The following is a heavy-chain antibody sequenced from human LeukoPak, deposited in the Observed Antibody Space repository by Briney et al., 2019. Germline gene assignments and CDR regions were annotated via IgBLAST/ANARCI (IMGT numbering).Heavy chain of an antibody. Sequence: GGSLRLSCAASGFTFSSYSMNWVRQAPGKGLEWVSSISSSSSYIYYADSVKGRFTISRDNAKNSLYLQMNSLRAEDTAVYYCARSMYSSGWYDGEDYWGQGTLVTVSS. V-gene: IGHV3-21*01. J-gene: IGHJ4*02. CDR2: ISSSSSYI. CDR1: GFTFSSYS. CDR3: ARSMYSSGWYDGEDY. D-gene: IGHD6-19*01.